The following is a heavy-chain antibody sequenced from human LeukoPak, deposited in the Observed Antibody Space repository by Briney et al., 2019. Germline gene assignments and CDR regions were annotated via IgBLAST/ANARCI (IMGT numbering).Heavy chain of an antibody. CDR3: ARDHFDSSGYYYLLGYFEH. D-gene: IGHD3-22*01. CDR2: INPNSGGT. CDR1: GYTFTGYY. J-gene: IGHJ1*01. Sequence: GASVKVSCKASGYTFTGYYMHWVRQAPGQGLEWMGWINPNSGGTNYAQKFQGRVTMTRDTSTSTAYMELSSLRSEDTAVYYCARDHFDSSGYYYLLGYFEHWGQGTLVTVSS. V-gene: IGHV1-2*02.